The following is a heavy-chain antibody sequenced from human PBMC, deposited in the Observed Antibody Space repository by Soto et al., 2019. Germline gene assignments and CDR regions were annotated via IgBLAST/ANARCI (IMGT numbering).Heavy chain of an antibody. J-gene: IGHJ4*02. Sequence: QVQLVQSGAEVKKPGSSVKVSCKASGGTFSSYTISWVRQAPGQGLEWMGRIIPILGIANYAQKFQGRVTITXXKXTSXAYMELSSLRSEDTAVYYCARGPAYCGGDCYSIDYWGQGTLVTVSS. CDR2: IIPILGIA. CDR1: GGTFSSYT. V-gene: IGHV1-69*02. D-gene: IGHD2-21*02. CDR3: ARGPAYCGGDCYSIDY.